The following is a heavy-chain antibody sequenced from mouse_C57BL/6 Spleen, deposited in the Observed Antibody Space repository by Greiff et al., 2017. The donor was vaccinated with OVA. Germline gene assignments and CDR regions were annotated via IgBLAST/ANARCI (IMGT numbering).Heavy chain of an antibody. J-gene: IGHJ4*01. D-gene: IGHD3-3*01. V-gene: IGHV1-59*01. CDR3: ARRAPGARDY. Sequence: VQLQQPGAELVRPGTSVKLSCKASGYTFTSYWMHWVKQRPGQGLEWIGVIDPSDSYTNYNQKFKGKATLTVDTSSSTAYMQLSSLTSEDSAVYYCARRAPGARDYWGQGTSVTVSS. CDR2: IDPSDSYT. CDR1: GYTFTSYW.